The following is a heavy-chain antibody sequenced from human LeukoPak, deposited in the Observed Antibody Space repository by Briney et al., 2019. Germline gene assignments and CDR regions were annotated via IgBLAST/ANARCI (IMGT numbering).Heavy chain of an antibody. D-gene: IGHD3-10*01. CDR1: GFTFSSYA. Sequence: GGSLRLSCAASGFTFSSYAMSWVRQAPGKGLEWVSAISGSGGSTYYADSVKGRFTISRDNSKNTLYLQMNSLRAEDTAVYYCAKVTYYYGSGSPGVVREWGQGALVTVSS. CDR2: ISGSGGST. CDR3: AKVTYYYGSGSPGVVRE. J-gene: IGHJ4*02. V-gene: IGHV3-23*01.